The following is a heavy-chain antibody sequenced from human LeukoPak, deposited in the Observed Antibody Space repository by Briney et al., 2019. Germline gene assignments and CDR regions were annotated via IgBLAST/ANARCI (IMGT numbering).Heavy chain of an antibody. D-gene: IGHD3-10*01. J-gene: IGHJ3*02. CDR2: ISAYNGNT. V-gene: IGHV1-18*01. Sequence: ASVKVSCKASGYTFTSYGISWVRRAPGQGLEWMGWISAYNGNTNYAQKLRGRVTMTTDTSTSTAYMELRSLRSDDTAVYYCARSGVLLWFGELLSPTLFDIWGQGTMVTVSS. CDR3: ARSGVLLWFGELLSPTLFDI. CDR1: GYTFTSYG.